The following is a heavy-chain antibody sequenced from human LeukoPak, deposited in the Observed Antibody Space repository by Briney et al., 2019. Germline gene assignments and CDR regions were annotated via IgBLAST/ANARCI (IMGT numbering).Heavy chain of an antibody. CDR3: ARDDYLLSHLGY. Sequence: GGSLRLSCAASGFTFSSYGMHWVRQAPGKGLEWVAVISYDGSNKYYADSVKGRFTISRDNSKNTLYLQMNSLRAEDTAVYYCARDDYLLSHLGYWGQGTLVTVSS. D-gene: IGHD2/OR15-2a*01. V-gene: IGHV3-30*03. CDR1: GFTFSSYG. CDR2: ISYDGSNK. J-gene: IGHJ4*02.